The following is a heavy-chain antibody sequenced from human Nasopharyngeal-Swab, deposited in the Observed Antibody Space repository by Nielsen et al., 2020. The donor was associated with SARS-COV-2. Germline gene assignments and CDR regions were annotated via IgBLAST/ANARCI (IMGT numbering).Heavy chain of an antibody. J-gene: IGHJ4*02. Sequence: GASLQISCEASGFTFSSYSMNWVRQAPGKGLEWVSSISSSSSYIYYADSVKGRFTISRDNAKNSLYLQMNSLRAEDTAVYYCAREGPAYSSSWYTGRSFDYWGQGTLVTVSS. CDR2: ISSSSSYI. D-gene: IGHD6-13*01. V-gene: IGHV3-21*01. CDR3: AREGPAYSSSWYTGRSFDY. CDR1: GFTFSSYS.